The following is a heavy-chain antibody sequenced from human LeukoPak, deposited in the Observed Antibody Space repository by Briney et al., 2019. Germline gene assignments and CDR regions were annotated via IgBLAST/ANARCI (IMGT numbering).Heavy chain of an antibody. CDR2: ISSSSSYI. D-gene: IGHD6-13*01. CDR3: ARDLAAAGVLGAFDI. Sequence: PGGSLRLSCAASGFTFSSYSMNWVRQAPGKGLEWVSSISSSSSYIYYADSVKGRFTISRDNAKNSLYPQMNSLRAEDTAVYYCARDLAAAGVLGAFDIWGQGTMVTVSS. J-gene: IGHJ3*02. CDR1: GFTFSSYS. V-gene: IGHV3-21*01.